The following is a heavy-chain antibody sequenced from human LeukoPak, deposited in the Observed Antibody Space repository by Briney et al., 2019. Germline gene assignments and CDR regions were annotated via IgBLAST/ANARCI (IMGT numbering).Heavy chain of an antibody. CDR3: ARGYWSSSWSSYYYMDV. D-gene: IGHD6-13*01. Sequence: GASVKVSCKAPGYTFTSYDINWVRQATGQGLEWMGWMNPNSANTGYAQKFQGRVTMTRNTSISTAYMELSSLRSEDTAVYYCARGYWSSSWSSYYYMDVWGKGTTVTISS. V-gene: IGHV1-8*01. J-gene: IGHJ6*03. CDR1: GYTFTSYD. CDR2: MNPNSANT.